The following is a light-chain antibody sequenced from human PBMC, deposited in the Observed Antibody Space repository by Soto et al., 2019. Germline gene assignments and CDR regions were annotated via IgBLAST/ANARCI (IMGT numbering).Light chain of an antibody. V-gene: IGKV1-39*01. Sequence: DIQMTQSPSSLYASVGDRVTITCRASQSISTNLSWYQKKPGKAPKLLISGASSLQSGVPSRFSGSGSGTDFSLTISSLQPEDFAIYFCQQSYITLYSFGQGTNLEIK. CDR1: QSISTN. J-gene: IGKJ2*03. CDR3: QQSYITLYS. CDR2: GAS.